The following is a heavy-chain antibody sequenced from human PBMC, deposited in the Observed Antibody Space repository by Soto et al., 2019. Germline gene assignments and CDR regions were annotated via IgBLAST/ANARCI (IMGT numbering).Heavy chain of an antibody. CDR2: IWYDGSNK. Sequence: GGSLRLSCAASGFTFSSYGMHWVRQAPGKGLEWVAVIWYDGSNKYYADSVKGRFTISRDNSKNTLYLQMNSLRAEDTAVYYCARGVRYYDFWSGYYHSENYYRMDVWGQGTTVTVSS. V-gene: IGHV3-33*01. J-gene: IGHJ6*02. CDR1: GFTFSSYG. D-gene: IGHD3-3*01. CDR3: ARGVRYYDFWSGYYHSENYYRMDV.